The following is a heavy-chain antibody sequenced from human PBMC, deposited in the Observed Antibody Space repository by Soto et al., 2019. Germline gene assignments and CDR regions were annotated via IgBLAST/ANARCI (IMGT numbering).Heavy chain of an antibody. D-gene: IGHD6-19*01. CDR2: FVPSDSYT. V-gene: IGHV5-10-1*01. J-gene: IGHJ3*02. CDR1: GYSFTSYW. Sequence: GESLKLPCKGSGYSFTSYWISWVRQMPGKGLEWMGRFVPSDSYTNYGPSFQGHVTISADKSISTAYRQWSSLKASDSAMYYWARFSPQWHAFDIWGQGTMVTVSS. CDR3: ARFSPQWHAFDI.